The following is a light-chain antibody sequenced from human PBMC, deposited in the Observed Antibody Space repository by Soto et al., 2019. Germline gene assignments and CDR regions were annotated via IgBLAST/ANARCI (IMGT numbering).Light chain of an antibody. CDR2: DAS. V-gene: IGKV3-15*01. Sequence: EIVLTQSPGTLSLSPGERATLSCRASQSVSSRDLAWYQQKPGQAPRLLIYDASTRATGIPARFSGSGSGTEFTLTISSLQSEDFAVYYCQQYNDWPTFGQGTKVDIK. J-gene: IGKJ1*01. CDR1: QSVSSRD. CDR3: QQYNDWPT.